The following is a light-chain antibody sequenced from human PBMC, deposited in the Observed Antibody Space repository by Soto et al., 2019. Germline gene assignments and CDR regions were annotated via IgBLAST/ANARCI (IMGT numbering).Light chain of an antibody. J-gene: IGKJ1*01. Sequence: DIQMTQSPSTLSSSVGDRVPITCRASQSINIWLAWYQQKPGRAPKLLIYKASTLESGVQSRFSGSGSGTEFTLTISSLQPDDFETYYCQQYNVYWTCGQGTKVDIK. CDR3: QQYNVYWT. V-gene: IGKV1-5*03. CDR2: KAS. CDR1: QSINIW.